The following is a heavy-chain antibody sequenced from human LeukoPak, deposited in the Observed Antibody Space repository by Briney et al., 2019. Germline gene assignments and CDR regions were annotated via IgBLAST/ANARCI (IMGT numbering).Heavy chain of an antibody. V-gene: IGHV1-3*04. CDR2: INTGNGNT. J-gene: IGHJ5*02. D-gene: IGHD5-18*01. CDR3: ARCGYSDAWSCDH. CDR1: GDTFTSYT. Sequence: GASVKVSCKASGDTFTSYTIHWVRQAPGQRLEWMGWINTGNGNTEYSQKFQGRVTVTTDTSASTAYMELSSLRSEHTAVYYCARCGYSDAWSCDHWGQGTLVTVSS.